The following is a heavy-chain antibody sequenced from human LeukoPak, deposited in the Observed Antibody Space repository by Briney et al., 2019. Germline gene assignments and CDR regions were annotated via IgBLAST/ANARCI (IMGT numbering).Heavy chain of an antibody. J-gene: IGHJ3*02. D-gene: IGHD3-10*01. CDR1: GFTFSSYD. V-gene: IGHV3-13*01. CDR2: IGTAGDT. Sequence: GGSLRLSCAASGFTFSSYDMHWVRQATGKGLEWVSAIGTAGDTYYPGSVKGRFTISRENAKNSLYLQMNSLRAGDTAVYYCAGGPIITMVRGVIIIDAFDIWGQGTMVTVSS. CDR3: AGGPIITMVRGVIIIDAFDI.